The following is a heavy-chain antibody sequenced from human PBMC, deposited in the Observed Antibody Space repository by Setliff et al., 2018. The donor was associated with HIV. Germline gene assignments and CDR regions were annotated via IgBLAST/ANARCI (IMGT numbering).Heavy chain of an antibody. CDR3: ARGGRSLAAQTWFDP. D-gene: IGHD6-6*01. V-gene: IGHV4-34*01. Sequence: GSLRLSCAASGFTFSNYWMDWVRQLPGKGLEWIGEINHSGSTNYNPSLKSRVTISVDTSKNQFSLKLSSVTAADTAVYYCARGGRSLAAQTWFDPWGQGTLVTVSS. J-gene: IGHJ5*02. CDR1: GFTFSNYW. CDR2: INHSGST.